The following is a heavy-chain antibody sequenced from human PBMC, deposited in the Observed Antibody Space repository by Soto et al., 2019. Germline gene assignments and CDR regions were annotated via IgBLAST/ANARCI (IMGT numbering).Heavy chain of an antibody. D-gene: IGHD2-15*01. CDR1: GYTFTSYG. CDR2: ISAYNGNT. V-gene: IGHV1-18*01. CDR3: ARVWFSCSGGSCYPRFDY. Sequence: ASVKVSCKASGYTFTSYGISWVRQAPGQGLEWMGWISAYNGNTNYAQKLQGRVTMTTDTSTSTAYMELRSLRSDDTAVYYCARVWFSCSGGSCYPRFDYWGQGTLVTVSS. J-gene: IGHJ4*02.